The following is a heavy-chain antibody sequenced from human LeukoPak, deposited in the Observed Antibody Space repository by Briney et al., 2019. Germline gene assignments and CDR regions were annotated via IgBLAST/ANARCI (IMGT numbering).Heavy chain of an antibody. V-gene: IGHV4-34*01. CDR3: ARPILDGYKDFDY. CDR2: INHSGST. J-gene: IGHJ4*02. CDR1: GGSFSGYY. Sequence: SETLSLTCAVYGGSFSGYYWSWIRQPPGKGLEWIGEINHSGSTNYNPSLKSRVTISVDTSKNQFSLKLSSVTAADTAVYYCARPILDGYKDFDYWGQGTLVTVSS. D-gene: IGHD5-24*01.